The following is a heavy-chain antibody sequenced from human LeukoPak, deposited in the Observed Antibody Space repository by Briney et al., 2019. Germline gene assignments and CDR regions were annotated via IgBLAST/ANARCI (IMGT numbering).Heavy chain of an antibody. CDR1: GGSISSYY. CDR3: ARGGYYDYVWGSYRWYYFDY. D-gene: IGHD3-16*02. V-gene: IGHV4-4*07. Sequence: PSETLSLTCTVSGGSISSYYWSWIRQPAGKGLEWIGRIYTSGSTNYNPSLKSRVTMSVDTSKNQFSLKLSSVTAADTAVYYCARGGYYDYVWGSYRWYYFDYWGQGTLVTVSS. CDR2: IYTSGST. J-gene: IGHJ4*02.